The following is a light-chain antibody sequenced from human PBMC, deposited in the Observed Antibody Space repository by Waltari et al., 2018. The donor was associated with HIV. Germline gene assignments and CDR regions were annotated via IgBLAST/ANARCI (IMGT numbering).Light chain of an antibody. J-gene: IGKJ4*01. CDR1: QDFTGF. CDR3: QQYSAYPLT. V-gene: IGKV1-16*02. CDR2: GTS. Sequence: DVQMTQSPYSLSVSIGDRVIITCRPSQDFTGFLAWFQHRPGTAPKSLIYGTSTLQIGVPSSKFSGSGSGTEFILTITNLQPEDTGTYYCQQYSAYPLTFGGGTKVEI.